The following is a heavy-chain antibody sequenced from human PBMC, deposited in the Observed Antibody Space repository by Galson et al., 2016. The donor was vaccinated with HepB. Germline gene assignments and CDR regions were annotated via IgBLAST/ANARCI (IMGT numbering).Heavy chain of an antibody. J-gene: IGHJ4*02. D-gene: IGHD5-24*01. CDR1: GYRFPAYG. CDR3: ARDVQFRLDY. CDR2: ISANSGNT. V-gene: IGHV1-18*04. Sequence: SVKVSCKVSGYRFPAYGISWVRQAPGQGLEWLGWISANSGNTYYAQKFQDRVTMTRDTSASTVYMDLRSLRSDDTAVYYSARDVQFRLDYWGQGTLVTGSS.